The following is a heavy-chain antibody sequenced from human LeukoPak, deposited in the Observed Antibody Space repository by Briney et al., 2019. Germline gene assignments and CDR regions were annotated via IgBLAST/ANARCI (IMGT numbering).Heavy chain of an antibody. V-gene: IGHV4-59*12. CDR3: AREGYSSGWYRGYFDL. J-gene: IGHJ2*01. D-gene: IGHD6-19*01. Sequence: SETLSLTCTVSGGSISSYYWSWIRQPPGKGLEWIGYIYYSGSTNYNPSLKSRVTISVDTSKNQFSLNLRSLTAADTAVYHCAREGYSSGWYRGYFDLWGRGTLVAVSS. CDR1: GGSISSYY. CDR2: IYYSGST.